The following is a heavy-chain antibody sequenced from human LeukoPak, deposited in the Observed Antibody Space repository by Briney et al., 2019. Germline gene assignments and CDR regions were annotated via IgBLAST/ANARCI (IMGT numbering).Heavy chain of an antibody. CDR1: GASISRYY. D-gene: IGHD3-22*01. Sequence: SETLSLTCTVSGASISRYYWSWIRQPPGKGLEWIGYIYYSTNTNSNPSLKSRVTISVDTSKNQFSLKLSSVTAADTAVYYCTRGSIAYYYMDVWGKGTTVTISS. CDR2: IYYSTNT. J-gene: IGHJ6*03. V-gene: IGHV4-59*01. CDR3: TRGSIAYYYMDV.